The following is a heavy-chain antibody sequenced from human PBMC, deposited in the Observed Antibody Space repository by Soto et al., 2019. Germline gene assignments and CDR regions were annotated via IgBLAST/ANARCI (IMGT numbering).Heavy chain of an antibody. V-gene: IGHV1-18*01. CDR2: ISAYNGNT. CDR3: ARDRVVPAAYYYYMDV. J-gene: IGHJ6*03. D-gene: IGHD2-2*01. CDR1: GYTFTSYG. Sequence: ASVKVSCKASGYTFTSYGISWVRQAPGQGLEWMGWISAYNGNTNYAQKLQGRVTMTTDTSTSTAYMELRSLRSDDTAVYYCARDRVVPAAYYYYMDVWGKGTTVTVSS.